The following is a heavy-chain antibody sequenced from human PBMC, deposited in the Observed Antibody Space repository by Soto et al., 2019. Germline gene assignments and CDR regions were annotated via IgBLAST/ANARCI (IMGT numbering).Heavy chain of an antibody. J-gene: IGHJ4*02. CDR2: IKQDGSEK. CDR3: ARDPGIAVAGTG. V-gene: IGHV3-7*01. D-gene: IGHD6-19*01. CDR1: GFTFSSYS. Sequence: GGSLRLSCAASGFTFSSYSMNWVRQAPGKGLEWVANIKQDGSEKYYVDSVKGRFTISRDNAKNSLYLQMNSLRAEDTAVYYCARDPGIAVAGTGWGQGTLVTVSS.